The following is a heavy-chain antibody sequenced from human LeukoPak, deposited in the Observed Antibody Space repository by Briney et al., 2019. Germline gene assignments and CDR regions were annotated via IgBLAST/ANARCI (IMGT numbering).Heavy chain of an antibody. CDR2: ITSSSTSM. V-gene: IGHV3-21*01. CDR3: ARTYYDILTGYNSYFDY. D-gene: IGHD3-9*01. Sequence: KPGGSLRLSCAASGFTFSSYSMNWVRQAPGKGLEWVSSITSSSTSMYYADSVKGRFTISRDNAKNSLYLQMISLRAEDTAVYYCARTYYDILTGYNSYFDYWGQGTLVTVSS. J-gene: IGHJ4*02. CDR1: GFTFSSYS.